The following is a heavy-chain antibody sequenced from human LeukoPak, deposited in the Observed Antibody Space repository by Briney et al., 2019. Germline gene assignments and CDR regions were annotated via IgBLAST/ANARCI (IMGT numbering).Heavy chain of an antibody. D-gene: IGHD6-13*01. V-gene: IGHV4-38-2*02. CDR3: ARAYSSSWYLNWFDP. Sequence: ETLSLTCTVSGYSISSGYYWGWIRQLPGKGLEWIGNIYHSGSTYYNPSLKSRVTISVDTSKNQFSLKLSSVTAADTAVYYCARAYSSSWYLNWFDPWGQGTPVTVSS. CDR2: IYHSGST. CDR1: GYSISSGYY. J-gene: IGHJ5*02.